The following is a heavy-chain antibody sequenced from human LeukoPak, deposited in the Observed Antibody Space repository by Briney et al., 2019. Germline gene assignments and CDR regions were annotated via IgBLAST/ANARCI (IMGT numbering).Heavy chain of an antibody. CDR3: ARDSKAEVGATSGFDY. D-gene: IGHD1-26*01. Sequence: SETLSLTCAVSGYSISSGYYWGWIRQPPGKGLKWIGSIYHSGSTYYNPSLKSRVTISVDTSKNQFSLKLSSVTAADTAVYYCARDSKAEVGATSGFDYWGQGTLVTVSS. J-gene: IGHJ4*02. V-gene: IGHV4-38-2*02. CDR2: IYHSGST. CDR1: GYSISSGYY.